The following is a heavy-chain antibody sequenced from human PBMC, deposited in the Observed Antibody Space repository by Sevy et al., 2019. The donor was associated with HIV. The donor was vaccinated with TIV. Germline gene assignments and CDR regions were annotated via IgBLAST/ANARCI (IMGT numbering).Heavy chain of an antibody. Sequence: GGSLRLSCAASGFTFSSYAMHWVRQAPGKGLEWVAVISYDGSNKYYADSVKGRFTISRDNSKNTLYLQMNSLRAVDTAEYYCARGRGSSGWYSGASYYYYYGMDVWGQGTTVTVSS. V-gene: IGHV3-30-3*01. D-gene: IGHD6-13*01. J-gene: IGHJ6*02. CDR1: GFTFSSYA. CDR2: ISYDGSNK. CDR3: ARGRGSSGWYSGASYYYYYGMDV.